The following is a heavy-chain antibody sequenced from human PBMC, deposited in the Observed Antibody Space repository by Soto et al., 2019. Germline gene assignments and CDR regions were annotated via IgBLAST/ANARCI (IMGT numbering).Heavy chain of an antibody. CDR2: INEDGSEK. Sequence: GGSLRLSCAASGFTFSSYWMNWVRQAPGKGLEWLANINEDGSEKHYVDSVMGRFTISRDNAGNSLYLQMNSLRPEDMAVYYCARGTTRAAGTDYWGQGTLVTVSS. D-gene: IGHD6-13*01. V-gene: IGHV3-7*01. CDR1: GFTFSSYW. CDR3: ARGTTRAAGTDY. J-gene: IGHJ4*02.